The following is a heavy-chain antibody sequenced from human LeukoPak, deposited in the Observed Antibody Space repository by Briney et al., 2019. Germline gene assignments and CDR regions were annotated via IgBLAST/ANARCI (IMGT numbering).Heavy chain of an antibody. CDR2: IVVGSGNT. D-gene: IGHD2-2*01. Sequence: SVKVSCKASGFTFTSSAVQWVRQARGQRLEWIGWIVVGSGNTNYAQKFQERVTITRDMSTSTAYMELSSLRSEDTAVYYCAASGRYCSSTSCNDADYWGQGTLVTVSS. CDR3: AASGRYCSSTSCNDADY. CDR1: GFTFTSSA. J-gene: IGHJ4*02. V-gene: IGHV1-58*01.